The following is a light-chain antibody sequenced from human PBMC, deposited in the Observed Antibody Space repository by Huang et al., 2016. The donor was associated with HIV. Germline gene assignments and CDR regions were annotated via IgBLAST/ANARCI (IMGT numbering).Light chain of an antibody. Sequence: EIVLTQSPGTLSLFPGERATLSCRASQSVSSSYLAWYQQKPGQAPRLLIYGASNGATGIPARFSGSGSGTDFTLTISRVELEDFAVYYCQQYGGSPITFGQGTRLEMK. J-gene: IGKJ5*01. CDR1: QSVSSSY. CDR3: QQYGGSPIT. V-gene: IGKV3-20*01. CDR2: GAS.